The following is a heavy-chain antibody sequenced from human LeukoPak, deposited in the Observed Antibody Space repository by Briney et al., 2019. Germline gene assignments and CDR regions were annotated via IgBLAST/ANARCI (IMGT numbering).Heavy chain of an antibody. CDR3: AKAGRGGAITMVRGVKGDYYYMDV. Sequence: GGSLRLSCAASGFTFTNYGINWVRQAPGKGLEWVSSISSSSSYIYYADSVKGRFTISRDNAKNSLYLQMNSLRAEDTAVYYCAKAGRGGAITMVRGVKGDYYYMDVWGKGTTVTISS. CDR2: ISSSSSYI. CDR1: GFTFTNYG. J-gene: IGHJ6*03. V-gene: IGHV3-21*04. D-gene: IGHD3-10*01.